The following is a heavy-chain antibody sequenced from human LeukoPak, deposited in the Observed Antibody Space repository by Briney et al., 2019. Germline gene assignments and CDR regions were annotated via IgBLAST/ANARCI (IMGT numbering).Heavy chain of an antibody. Sequence: GSLRLSCAASGFTFSSYSMNWIRQPPGKGLEWIGEINHSGSTNYNPSLKSRVTISVDTSKNQFSLKLSSVTAADTAVYYCARGPPGPWGQGTLVTVSS. CDR2: INHSGST. J-gene: IGHJ5*02. CDR1: GFTFSSYS. CDR3: ARGPPGP. V-gene: IGHV4-34*01.